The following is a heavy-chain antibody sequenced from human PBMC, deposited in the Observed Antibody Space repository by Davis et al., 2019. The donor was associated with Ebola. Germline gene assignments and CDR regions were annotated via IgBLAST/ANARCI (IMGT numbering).Heavy chain of an antibody. CDR2: INSDGSST. V-gene: IGHV3-74*01. J-gene: IGHJ5*02. D-gene: IGHD6-19*01. Sequence: HTAGSLRLSCEASGFNFEDYAMHCVRQAPGKGLVWVSRINSDGSSTSYADSVKGRFTISRDNAKNTLYLQMNSLRAEDTAVYYCARARGYSSGWYGSWFDPWGQGTLVTVSS. CDR3: ARARGYSSGWYGSWFDP. CDR1: GFNFEDYA.